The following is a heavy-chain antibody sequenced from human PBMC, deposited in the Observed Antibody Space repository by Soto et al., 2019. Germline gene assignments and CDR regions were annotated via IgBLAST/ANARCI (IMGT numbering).Heavy chain of an antibody. D-gene: IGHD3-3*01. J-gene: IGHJ6*02. CDR1: GDSVSSNSAA. V-gene: IGHV6-1*01. CDR3: AKTPSSDVVIMGGPLYGMDV. CDR2: TYYRSKWYN. Sequence: SQTLSLTCAISGDSVSSNSAAWNWIRQSPSRGLEWLGRTYYRSKWYNDYAVSVKSRITINPDTSKNQFSLQLNSVTPEDTAVYYCAKTPSSDVVIMGGPLYGMDVWGQGTTVTVSS.